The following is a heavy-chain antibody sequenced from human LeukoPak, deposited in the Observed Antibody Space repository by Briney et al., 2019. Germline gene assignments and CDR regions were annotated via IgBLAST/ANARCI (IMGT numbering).Heavy chain of an antibody. J-gene: IGHJ3*02. CDR2: INPNTGDT. V-gene: IGHV1-2*02. CDR1: GYTFNGYY. D-gene: IGHD3-10*01. CDR3: ARDFGSGSSDAFAI. Sequence: ASVKVSCKASGYTFNGYYIHWVRQVPGQGLEWMGWINPNTGDTNYAQRFQGRVTMTRDTSISTAYMDLTRLRSDDTAVYYCARDFGSGSSDAFAIWGQGKWSPSLQ.